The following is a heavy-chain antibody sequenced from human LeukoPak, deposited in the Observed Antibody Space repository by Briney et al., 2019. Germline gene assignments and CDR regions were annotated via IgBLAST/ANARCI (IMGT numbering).Heavy chain of an antibody. CDR1: GYNFPTYW. CDR2: IYPGDSDT. J-gene: IGHJ4*02. CDR3: VRTYDRSGHYYPDC. Sequence: GESLKISCKGSGYNFPTYWIGWVRQMPGKGLEWMGFIYPGDSDTQYSPSFQGQVTISVDESISTTYLQWSSLKASDTAMYYCVRTYDRSGHYYPDCWGQGTLVTVSS. V-gene: IGHV5-51*01. D-gene: IGHD3-22*01.